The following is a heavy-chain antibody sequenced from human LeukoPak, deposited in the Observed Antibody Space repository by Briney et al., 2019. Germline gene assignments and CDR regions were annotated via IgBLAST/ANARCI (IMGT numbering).Heavy chain of an antibody. Sequence: GGSLRLSCAASGFTVSSNYMSWVRQAPGKGLEWVSVIYSGGSTYYADSVKGRFTISRHNSKNTLYLQMNSLRAEDTAVYYCARGNDFWSGYYFDYWGQGTLVTVSS. V-gene: IGHV3-53*04. D-gene: IGHD3-3*01. CDR1: GFTVSSNY. CDR3: ARGNDFWSGYYFDY. CDR2: IYSGGST. J-gene: IGHJ4*02.